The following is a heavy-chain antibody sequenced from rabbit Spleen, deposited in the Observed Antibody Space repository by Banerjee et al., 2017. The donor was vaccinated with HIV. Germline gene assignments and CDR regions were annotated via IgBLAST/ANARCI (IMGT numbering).Heavy chain of an antibody. Sequence: QEQLEESGGGQVQPGESLKLSCKASGFDFSSYGVSWVRQAPGKGLEWIGYIDPIFRVTYYATWVNGRFTISSHNAQNTLYLQLNSLTAVDTATYFCVRGASSSGYYSLWGPGTLVTVS. J-gene: IGHJ4*01. CDR2: IDPIFRVT. CDR1: GFDFSSYG. V-gene: IGHV1S47*01. CDR3: VRGASSSGYYSL. D-gene: IGHD1-1*01.